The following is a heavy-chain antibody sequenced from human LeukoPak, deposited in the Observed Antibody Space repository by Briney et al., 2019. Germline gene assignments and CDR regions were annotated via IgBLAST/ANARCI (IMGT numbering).Heavy chain of an antibody. CDR3: ARRDIVVIVSASDY. Sequence: GGSLRLSCAASGFTFSSYAMSWVRQAPGKGLEWVSAISGSGGSTYYADSVQGRFTMSRDNSKNTVYLQMNSLRVEDTAVYYCARRDIVVIVSASDYWGQGTLVTVSS. J-gene: IGHJ4*02. V-gene: IGHV3-23*01. D-gene: IGHD2-15*01. CDR2: ISGSGGST. CDR1: GFTFSSYA.